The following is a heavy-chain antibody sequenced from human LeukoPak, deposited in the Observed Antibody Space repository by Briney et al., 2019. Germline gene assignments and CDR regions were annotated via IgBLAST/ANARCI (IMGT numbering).Heavy chain of an antibody. D-gene: IGHD3-22*01. CDR3: ARDIPYYYDSSGYFDY. V-gene: IGHV3-30*04. CDR2: VADDEKTI. CDR1: GFTFTGHS. Sequence: PGGSLRLSCAASGFTFTGHSMHWVRQAPGKGLEWVAVVADDEKTIFYADSVKGRFTISRDNSKNTLYLQMNSLRAEDTAVYYCARDIPYYYDSSGYFDYWGQGTLVTVSS. J-gene: IGHJ4*02.